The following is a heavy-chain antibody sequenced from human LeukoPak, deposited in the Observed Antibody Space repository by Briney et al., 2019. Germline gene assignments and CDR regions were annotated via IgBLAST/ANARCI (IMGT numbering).Heavy chain of an antibody. J-gene: IGHJ3*02. V-gene: IGHV4-59*08. Sequence: SETLSLTCTVSGGSISSYYWSWIRQPPGKGLEWIGYIYYSGSTYYNPSLRSRVTISVDTSKNQFSLKLSSVTAADTAVYYCARAGDAYGVIASDAFDIWGQGTMVTVSS. CDR1: GGSISSYY. CDR2: IYYSGST. CDR3: ARAGDAYGVIASDAFDI. D-gene: IGHD2-21*02.